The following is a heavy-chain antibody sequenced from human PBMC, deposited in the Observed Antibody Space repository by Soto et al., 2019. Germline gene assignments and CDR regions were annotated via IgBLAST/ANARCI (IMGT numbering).Heavy chain of an antibody. V-gene: IGHV3-9*01. CDR1: GLSFDDYA. CDR3: AKDIGGSTITTFFHY. D-gene: IGHD4-4*01. Sequence: EAQLVESGGGLVQPGGSLRLSCAASGLSFDDYAMHWVRQAPGKGLEWVSGISWNSGRRDYADSAKGRFIISRDNAKNSLYLQMNSLRPEDTALYYCAKDIGGSTITTFFHYWGQGILVTVSS. J-gene: IGHJ4*02. CDR2: ISWNSGRR.